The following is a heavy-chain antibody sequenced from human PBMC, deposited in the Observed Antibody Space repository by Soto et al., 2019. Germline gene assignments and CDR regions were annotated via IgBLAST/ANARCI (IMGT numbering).Heavy chain of an antibody. Sequence: QVQLQESGPGLVKPSQTLSLTCTVSGGSISSGGYYWCWIRQHPGKGLEWIGYIYYSGRTYYNPSLKSRVTKSVDTSKNQFSLKLSSVTAADTGVYYCARVNYDSSGYYPKGYFYYWGQGTLVTVSS. CDR3: ARVNYDSSGYYPKGYFYY. D-gene: IGHD3-22*01. CDR2: IYYSGRT. CDR1: GGSISSGGYY. V-gene: IGHV4-31*03. J-gene: IGHJ4*02.